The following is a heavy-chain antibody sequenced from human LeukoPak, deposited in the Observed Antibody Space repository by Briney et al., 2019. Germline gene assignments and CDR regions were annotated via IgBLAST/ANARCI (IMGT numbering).Heavy chain of an antibody. CDR2: IYYSGST. CDR3: ASSFGEPRSWFDP. Sequence: AETLSLTCTVSGCSISSSSYYWGWMRQPPGKGLEWIGSIYYSGSTYDNPSHKRRVTISVDTSKNQFSLMLSSVTAASTALYYCASSFGEPRSWFDPWGQGTLVTVSS. CDR1: GCSISSSSYY. J-gene: IGHJ5*02. V-gene: IGHV4-39*01. D-gene: IGHD3-10*01.